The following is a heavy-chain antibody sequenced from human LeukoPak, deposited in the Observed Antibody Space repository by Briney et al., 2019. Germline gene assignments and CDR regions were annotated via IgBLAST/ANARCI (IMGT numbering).Heavy chain of an antibody. V-gene: IGHV4-59*01. Sequence: SETLSLTCAVSGGSISSYYWRWVRQPPGKGLEWVGYIYYSGSTNYNTSLKSRVTTSVDTSKTQFSLKRSSVTAADTAVYYWAIDRGINWFNPWGQGTLVTVSS. D-gene: IGHD1-14*01. J-gene: IGHJ5*02. CDR1: GGSISSYY. CDR3: AIDRGINWFNP. CDR2: IYYSGST.